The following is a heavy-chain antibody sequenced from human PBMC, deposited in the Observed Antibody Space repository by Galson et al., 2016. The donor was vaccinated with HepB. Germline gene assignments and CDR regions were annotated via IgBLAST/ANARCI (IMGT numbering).Heavy chain of an antibody. CDR2: ISGSGGST. CDR3: ARDYSGQLWLLGGFDY. D-gene: IGHD5-18*01. CDR1: GFTFSSYA. V-gene: IGHV3-23*01. Sequence: SLRLSCAASGFTFSSYAMSWVRQAPGKGLEWVSAISGSGGSTYYADSVKGRFTISRDNPKNSLYLQMNSLRVEDTAVYYCARDYSGQLWLLGGFDYWGQGTLVTVSS. J-gene: IGHJ4*02.